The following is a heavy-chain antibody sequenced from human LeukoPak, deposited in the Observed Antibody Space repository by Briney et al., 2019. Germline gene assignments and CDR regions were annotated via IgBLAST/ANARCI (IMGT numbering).Heavy chain of an antibody. V-gene: IGHV3-30*02. J-gene: IGHJ1*01. D-gene: IGHD3-10*01. CDR3: AKDSPVLQH. CDR1: GFTFISYS. Sequence: GGSPRLSCAASGFTFISYSIHWVRQSPGKGLEWVAFMRSDGTTKFYAESVRGRFTISRGTSKNTVYMEMNSLRPDDTAVYYCAKDSPVLQHWGQGTLVTVSS. CDR2: MRSDGTTK.